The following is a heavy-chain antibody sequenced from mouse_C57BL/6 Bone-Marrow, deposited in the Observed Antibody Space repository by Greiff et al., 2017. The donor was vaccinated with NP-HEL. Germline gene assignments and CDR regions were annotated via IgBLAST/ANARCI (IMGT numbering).Heavy chain of an antibody. V-gene: IGHV1-59*01. CDR2: IDPSDSYT. Sequence: QVQLQQSGAELVRPGTSVKLSCKASGYTFTSYWMHWVKQRPGQGLEWIGVIDPSDSYTNYNQKFKVKATLTVDTSSSTAYMQLSSLTSEDSAVYYCARWSYYYGFFAYWGQGTLVTVSA. CDR3: ARWSYYYGFFAY. J-gene: IGHJ3*01. D-gene: IGHD1-2*01. CDR1: GYTFTSYW.